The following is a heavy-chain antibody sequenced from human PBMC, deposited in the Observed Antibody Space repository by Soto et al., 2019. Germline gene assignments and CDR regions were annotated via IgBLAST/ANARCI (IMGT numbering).Heavy chain of an antibody. CDR3: ARVAAAGTVEAWFDP. J-gene: IGHJ5*02. Sequence: ASVKVSCKASGYTFTGYYMHWVRQAPGQGLEWMGWINPNSGDTNYAQKFQGWVTMTRDTSISTAYMELSRLRSDDTAVYYCARVAAAGTVEAWFDPWGQGTLVTVSS. V-gene: IGHV1-2*04. D-gene: IGHD6-13*01. CDR2: INPNSGDT. CDR1: GYTFTGYY.